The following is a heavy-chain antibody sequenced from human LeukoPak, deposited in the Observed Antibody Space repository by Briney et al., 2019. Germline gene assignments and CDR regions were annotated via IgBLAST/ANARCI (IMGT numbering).Heavy chain of an antibody. V-gene: IGHV3-30-3*01. CDR2: ISYDGSNK. CDR3: ARVVRCGGDCYSDAFDI. J-gene: IGHJ3*02. CDR1: GFTFSSYA. D-gene: IGHD2-21*01. Sequence: GGSLRLSCAASGFTFSSYAMHWVRQAPGKGLEWVAVISYDGSNKHYADSVKGRFTISRDNSKNTLYLQMNSLRAEDTAVYYCARVVRCGGDCYSDAFDIWGQGTMVTVSS.